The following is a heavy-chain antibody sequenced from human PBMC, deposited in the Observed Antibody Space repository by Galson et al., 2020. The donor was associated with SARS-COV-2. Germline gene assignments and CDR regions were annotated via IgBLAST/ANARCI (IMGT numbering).Heavy chain of an antibody. Sequence: GGSLRLSCGASGFTFADSAMSWVRQPPGQGLQWVATITGNGNNTYYADSVKGRFTISRDNSDNTLFLQMGSLRGDDTAIYYCAKDPYSRILYESPGTNFFHPWGQGALVTVSS. CDR2: ITGNGNNT. J-gene: IGHJ5*02. D-gene: IGHD3-22*01. CDR1: GFTFADSA. V-gene: IGHV3-23*01. CDR3: AKDPYSRILYESPGTNFFHP.